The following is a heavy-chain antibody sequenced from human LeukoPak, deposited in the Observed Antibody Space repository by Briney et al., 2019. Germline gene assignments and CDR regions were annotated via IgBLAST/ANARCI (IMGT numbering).Heavy chain of an antibody. D-gene: IGHD4-17*01. V-gene: IGHV4-59*01. Sequence: SETLSLTCTVSGGSISSYYWSWIRQPPGKGLEWIGYIYYSGSTNYNPSLKSRVTISVDTSKKQFSLRLSSVTAADTAVYYCARSPDYGDYFDYWGQGTLVTVSS. CDR3: ARSPDYGDYFDY. CDR1: GGSISSYY. CDR2: IYYSGST. J-gene: IGHJ4*02.